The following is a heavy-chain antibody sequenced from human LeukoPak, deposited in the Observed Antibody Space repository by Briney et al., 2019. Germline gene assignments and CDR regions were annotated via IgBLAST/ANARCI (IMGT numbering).Heavy chain of an antibody. J-gene: IGHJ3*02. CDR1: GFTFSSYW. CDR3: ARILNSAFDI. V-gene: IGHV3-7*03. CDR2: IKHDGTEI. D-gene: IGHD1/OR15-1a*01. Sequence: GGSLRLSCAASGFTFSSYWMTWVRQAPGKGLEWVATIKHDGTEIYYVDSVKGRFTISRDNARSSLYLQMNSLRAEDTAVYYCARILNSAFDIWGQGTMVTVSS.